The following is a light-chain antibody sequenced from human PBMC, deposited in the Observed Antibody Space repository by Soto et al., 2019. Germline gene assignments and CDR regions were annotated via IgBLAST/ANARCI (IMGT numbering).Light chain of an antibody. J-gene: IGKJ3*01. V-gene: IGKV4-1*01. CDR1: QSVLDSTTNKNY. Sequence: DIVMTQSPDSLAVSLGERATINCRSSQSVLDSTTNKNYFAWYQQKPGQPPRLLIYWASTRESGVPDRFSGSGSGTDFTLTISSLQAEDVAVYYCQQYYSTPFTFGPGTKVDIK. CDR3: QQYYSTPFT. CDR2: WAS.